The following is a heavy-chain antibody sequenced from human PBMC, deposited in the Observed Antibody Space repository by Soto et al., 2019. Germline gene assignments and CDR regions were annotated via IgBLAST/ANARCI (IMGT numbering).Heavy chain of an antibody. V-gene: IGHV1-8*01. CDR1: GYTFTHHD. D-gene: IGHD1-26*01. Sequence: QVQLVQSGAEVKKPGASVRISCTASGYTFTHHDVNWVRQAPGQGPEWMGWINPNSGEAVYAQIFQGRVKMTRDTSISTAYMEVSSLGSGDTAMYFCARGIVGGSTRAFDLWGQGKKVTVSS. CDR3: ARGIVGGSTRAFDL. CDR2: INPNSGEA. J-gene: IGHJ3*01.